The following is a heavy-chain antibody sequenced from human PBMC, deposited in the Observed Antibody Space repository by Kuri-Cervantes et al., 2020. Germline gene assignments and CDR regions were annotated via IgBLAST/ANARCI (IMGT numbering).Heavy chain of an antibody. J-gene: IGHJ5*02. D-gene: IGHD3-16*02. CDR2: IYYSGST. V-gene: IGHV4-61*01. CDR3: ARDHYDYVWGSYRQEYNWFDP. CDR1: GGSISSSSYY. Sequence: SETLSLTCTVSGGSISSSSYYWSWIRQPPGKGLEWIGYIYYSGSTSYNPSLKSRVTISVDTSKNQFSLKLSSVTAADTAVYYCARDHYDYVWGSYRQEYNWFDPWGQGTLVTVSS.